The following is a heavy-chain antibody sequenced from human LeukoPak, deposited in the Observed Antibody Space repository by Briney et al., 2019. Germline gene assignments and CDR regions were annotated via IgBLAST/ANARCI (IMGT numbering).Heavy chain of an antibody. CDR3: ARDKRGGYDILTGYYYYYGMDV. CDR2: IYYSGST. Sequence: SETLSLTCTVSGGSISSGGYYWSWIRQHPGKGLEWIGYIYYSGSTYYNPSLKSRVTISVDTSKNQFSLKLSSVTAADTAVYYCARDKRGGYDILTGYYYYYGMDVWGQGTTVTVSS. D-gene: IGHD3-9*01. CDR1: GGSISSGGYY. V-gene: IGHV4-31*03. J-gene: IGHJ6*02.